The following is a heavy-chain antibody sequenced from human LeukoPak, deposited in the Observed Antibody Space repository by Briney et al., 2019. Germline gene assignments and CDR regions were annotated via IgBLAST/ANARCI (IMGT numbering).Heavy chain of an antibody. CDR2: INPSGGST. V-gene: IGHV1-46*01. J-gene: IGHJ6*04. CDR3: ARDPGIAAAAPYYYFGMDV. CDR1: GYTFTSYY. Sequence: ASVKVSCKASGYTFTSYYMHWVRQAPGQGLEWMGIINPSGGSTSYAQKFQGRVTMTRDTSTSTVYMELSSLRSEDTAVYYCARDPGIAAAAPYYYFGMDVGGEGTTVTVSS. D-gene: IGHD6-13*01.